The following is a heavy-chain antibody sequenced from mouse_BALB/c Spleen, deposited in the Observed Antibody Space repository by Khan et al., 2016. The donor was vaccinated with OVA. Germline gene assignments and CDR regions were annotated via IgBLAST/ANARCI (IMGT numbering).Heavy chain of an antibody. D-gene: IGHD2-10*01. V-gene: IGHV9-3-1*01. Sequence: QIQLVQSGPELKKPGETVKISCKASGYSFTSYGMNWVMQSPGKALKWMGWINTYTGEPTYADDFKGRFAFSLETSASTAYLQINTLKTEDTATYFCARPPYLSYTLDYWGQGTSVTVSS. CDR3: ARPPYLSYTLDY. CDR2: INTYTGEP. CDR1: GYSFTSYG. J-gene: IGHJ4*01.